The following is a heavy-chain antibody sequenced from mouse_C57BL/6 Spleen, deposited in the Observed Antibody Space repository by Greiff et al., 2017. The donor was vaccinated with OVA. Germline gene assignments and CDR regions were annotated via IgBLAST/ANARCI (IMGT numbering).Heavy chain of an antibody. CDR1: GYAFSSYW. V-gene: IGHV1-80*01. CDR3: ATTGTDAMDY. J-gene: IGHJ4*01. D-gene: IGHD4-1*02. CDR2: IYPGDGDT. Sequence: VKLQESGAELVKPGASVKISCKASGYAFSSYWMNWVKQRPGKGLEWIGQIYPGDGDTNYNGKFKGKATLTADKSSSTAYMQLSSLTSEDSAVYFCATTGTDAMDYWGQGTSVTVSS.